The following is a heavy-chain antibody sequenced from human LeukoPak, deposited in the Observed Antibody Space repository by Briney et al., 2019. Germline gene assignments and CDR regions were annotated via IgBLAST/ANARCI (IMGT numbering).Heavy chain of an antibody. CDR2: IYHSGST. V-gene: IGHV4-30-2*01. CDR3: ARGSGYCSGGSCYFDGFDI. Sequence: SETLSLTCAVSGGSISSGGYSWSWIRQPAGKGLEWIGYIYHSGSTYYNPSLKSRVTISVDRSKNQFSLKLSSVTAADTAVYYCARGSGYCSGGSCYFDGFDIWGQGTMVTVSS. CDR1: GGSISSGGYS. J-gene: IGHJ3*02. D-gene: IGHD2-15*01.